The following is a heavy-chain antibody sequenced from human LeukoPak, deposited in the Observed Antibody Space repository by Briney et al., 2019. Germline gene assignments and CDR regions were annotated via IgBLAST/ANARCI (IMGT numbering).Heavy chain of an antibody. D-gene: IGHD6-19*01. CDR3: ARGSGWYAEYFQH. CDR2: IYSGGST. Sequence: GGSLRLYCSASGFTVSSNYMSWVRQAPGKWVEWVSLIYSGGSTYYADSVKGRFTISRDNSKNTLYLQMNSLRAEDTAVYYCARGSGWYAEYFQHWGQGTLVTVSS. J-gene: IGHJ1*01. CDR1: GFTVSSNY. V-gene: IGHV3-53*01.